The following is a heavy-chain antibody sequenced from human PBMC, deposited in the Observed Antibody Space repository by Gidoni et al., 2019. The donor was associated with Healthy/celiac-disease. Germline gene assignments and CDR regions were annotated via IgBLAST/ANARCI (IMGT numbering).Heavy chain of an antibody. CDR1: GYTFTGYY. CDR3: ARVPYCSSTSCAADAFDI. Sequence: QVQLVQSGAEVKKPGASVKVSCQASGYTFTGYYMHWGRQAPGQGLEWMGWINPNSGGTNYAQKCQGRVTMTRDTSISTAYMELSRLRSEDTAVYYCARVPYCSSTSCAADAFDIWGQGTMVTVSS. CDR2: INPNSGGT. V-gene: IGHV1-2*02. J-gene: IGHJ3*02. D-gene: IGHD2-2*01.